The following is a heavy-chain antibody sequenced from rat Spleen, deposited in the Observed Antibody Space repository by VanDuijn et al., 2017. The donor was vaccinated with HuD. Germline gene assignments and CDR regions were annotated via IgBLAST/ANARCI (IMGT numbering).Heavy chain of an antibody. CDR3: VRQDTSGYSNWFAY. CDR2: ISYGDSFGHSST. Sequence: EVQLVESDGGLVQPGRSLKLSCAASGFTFSDYGMAWVRQAPTKGLEWVATISYGDSFGHSSTYYRDSVKGRFTISRENTERTLYLLVDSLRSEDTATYYCVRQDTSGYSNWFAYWGQGTLVTVSS. J-gene: IGHJ3*01. V-gene: IGHV5-29*01. D-gene: IGHD4-3*01. CDR1: GFTFSDYG.